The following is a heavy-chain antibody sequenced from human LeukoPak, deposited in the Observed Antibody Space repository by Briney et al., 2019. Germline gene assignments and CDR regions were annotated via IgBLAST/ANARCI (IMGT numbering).Heavy chain of an antibody. CDR1: GYTFTGYY. D-gene: IGHD6-13*01. Sequence: ASVKVSCKASGYTFTGYYMHWVLQAPGQGLEWMGRINPNSGGTNYAQKFQGRVTMTRDTSISTAYMELSRLRSDDTAVYYCARGGNIAAAQILRGNYFDYWGQGTLVTVSS. CDR3: ARGGNIAAAQILRGNYFDY. J-gene: IGHJ4*02. V-gene: IGHV1-2*06. CDR2: INPNSGGT.